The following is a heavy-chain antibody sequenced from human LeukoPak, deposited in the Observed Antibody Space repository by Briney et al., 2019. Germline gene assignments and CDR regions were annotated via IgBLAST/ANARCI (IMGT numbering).Heavy chain of an antibody. D-gene: IGHD2-8*01. CDR3: ARIRCGHTNGICYNY. CDR1: GGSISSGSYY. V-gene: IGHV4-61*02. Sequence: SETLSLTCTVSGGSISSGSYYWSWIRQPAGKGLEWIRRIYTSGSANYNPSLKSRVTISVDTSKNQFSLKLSSVTAADTAVYYCARIRCGHTNGICYNYWGQGTLVTVSS. CDR2: IYTSGSA. J-gene: IGHJ4*02.